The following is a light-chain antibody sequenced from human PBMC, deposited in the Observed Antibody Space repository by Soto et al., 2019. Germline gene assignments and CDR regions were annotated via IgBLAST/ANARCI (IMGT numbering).Light chain of an antibody. CDR3: QQYGNSPYT. CDR1: QSVSSY. V-gene: IGKV3-11*01. J-gene: IGKJ5*01. Sequence: EIVLTQSPSTLSLSPGERATLSCRASQSVSSYLAWYQQKPGQAPRLLIYDASSRATGIPARFSGSGSGTDFTLTISRLEPEDFAVYYCQQYGNSPYTLGQGTRLDIK. CDR2: DAS.